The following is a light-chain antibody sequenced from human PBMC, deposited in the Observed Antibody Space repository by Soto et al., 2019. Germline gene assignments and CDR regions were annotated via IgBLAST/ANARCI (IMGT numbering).Light chain of an antibody. J-gene: IGKJ4*01. CDR3: LQVNSFPLS. CDR1: QGISSY. CDR2: AAS. V-gene: IGKV1-9*01. Sequence: IHLTQSPSSLSASVSHRVAINCWASQGISSYLAWYQQKPGKAPKFLIYAASTLQSGVPSRFTGSRSGTDFTLTITSLQPEDFATYYCLQVNSFPLSFGGGTKVDIK.